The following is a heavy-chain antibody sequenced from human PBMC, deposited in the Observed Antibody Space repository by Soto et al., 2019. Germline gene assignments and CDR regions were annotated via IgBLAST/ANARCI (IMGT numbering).Heavy chain of an antibody. D-gene: IGHD4-17*01. J-gene: IGHJ4*02. CDR3: VKQMTTWTDSFFDF. V-gene: IGHV3-23*01. CDR2: LGPDGRNT. CDR1: EFRFGGYA. Sequence: PGGSLRLSCVASEFRFGGYAVTWVRQAAGKGLQWVAGLGPDGRNTFYGESVRGRFTISRDNSRNTLYLQMSSLRAEDTAVYFCVKQMTTWTDSFFDFWGQGIQVTVSS.